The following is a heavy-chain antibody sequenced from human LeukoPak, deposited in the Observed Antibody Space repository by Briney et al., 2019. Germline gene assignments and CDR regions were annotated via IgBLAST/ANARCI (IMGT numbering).Heavy chain of an antibody. CDR1: GFAFSSYA. Sequence: GGSLRLSCAASGFAFSSYAMSWVRQAPGKGLEWVSAISGSGGSTYYADSVKGPFTISRDNSKNTLYLQMNSLRAEDTAVYYCAKDYAAAAASYFFDYWGQGTLVTVSS. D-gene: IGHD6-13*01. V-gene: IGHV3-23*01. J-gene: IGHJ4*02. CDR3: AKDYAAAAASYFFDY. CDR2: ISGSGGST.